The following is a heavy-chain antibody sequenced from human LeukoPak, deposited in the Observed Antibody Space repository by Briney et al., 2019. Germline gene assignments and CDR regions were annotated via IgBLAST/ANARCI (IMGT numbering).Heavy chain of an antibody. V-gene: IGHV3-48*03. CDR2: ISSSGSTI. CDR3: APIAAAPGWQRFDP. J-gene: IGHJ5*02. D-gene: IGHD6-13*01. Sequence: GGSLRLSCAASGFTFSSYEMNWVRQAPGKGLEWVSYISSSGSTIYYADSVKGRFTISRDNAKNSLYLQMNSLRAEDTAVYYCAPIAAAPGWQRFDPWAREPWSPSPQ. CDR1: GFTFSSYE.